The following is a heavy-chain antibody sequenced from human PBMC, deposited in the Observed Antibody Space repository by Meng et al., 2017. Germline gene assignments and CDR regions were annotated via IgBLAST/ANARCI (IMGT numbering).Heavy chain of an antibody. D-gene: IGHD2-15*01. CDR1: GGSISSSNW. V-gene: IGHV4-4*02. Sequence: QVQLQSAGPGLVKPSGTLSLTCAVSGGSISSSNWWSWVRQPPGKGLEWIGEIYHSGSTNYNPSLKSRVTISVDKSKNQFSLKLSSVTAADTAVYYCARWSIYCSGGSCYSFDYWGQGTLVTVSS. CDR3: ARWSIYCSGGSCYSFDY. CDR2: IYHSGST. J-gene: IGHJ4*02.